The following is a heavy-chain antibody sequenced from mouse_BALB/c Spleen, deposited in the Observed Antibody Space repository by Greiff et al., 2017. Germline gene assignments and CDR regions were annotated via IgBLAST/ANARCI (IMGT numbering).Heavy chain of an antibody. V-gene: IGHV2-9*02. J-gene: IGHJ3*01. CDR3: AREFPYFTTVVVPGAY. Sequence: VKLVESGPGLVAPSQSLSITCTVSGFSLTSYGVHWVRQPPGKGLEWLGVIWAGGSTNYNSALMSRLSISKDNSKSQVFLKMNSLQTDDTAMYYCAREFPYFTTVVVPGAYWGQGTLVTVSA. CDR1: GFSLTSYG. CDR2: IWAGGST. D-gene: IGHD1-1*01.